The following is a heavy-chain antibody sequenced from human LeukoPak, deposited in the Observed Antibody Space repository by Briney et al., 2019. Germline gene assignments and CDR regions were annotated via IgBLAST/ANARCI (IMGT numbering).Heavy chain of an antibody. CDR1: GGTFSSYA. J-gene: IGHJ6*03. CDR2: IIPIFGTA. CDR3: ARVGETGRSYYYYYMDV. Sequence: SVKVSCKASGGTFSSYAISWVRQAPGQGLEWMGGIIPIFGTANYAQKFQGRVTITADESTSTAYMELSSLRSEDTAVYYCARVGETGRSYYYYYMDVWGKGTTVTVSS. D-gene: IGHD1-1*01. V-gene: IGHV1-69*13.